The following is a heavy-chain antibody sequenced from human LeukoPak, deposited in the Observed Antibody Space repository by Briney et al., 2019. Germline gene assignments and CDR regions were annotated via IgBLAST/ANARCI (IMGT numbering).Heavy chain of an antibody. J-gene: IGHJ4*02. D-gene: IGHD2-2*01. CDR1: GFTFRSYS. CDR2: ISSSSSYI. Sequence: PGGSLRLSCAASGFTFRSYSMNWVRQAPGKGLEWVSSISSSSSYIYYADSVKGRFTISRDNAKNSLYLRMNSLRAEDTAVYYCARAGIGGSSTSCDYWGQGTLVTVSS. V-gene: IGHV3-21*01. CDR3: ARAGIGGSSTSCDY.